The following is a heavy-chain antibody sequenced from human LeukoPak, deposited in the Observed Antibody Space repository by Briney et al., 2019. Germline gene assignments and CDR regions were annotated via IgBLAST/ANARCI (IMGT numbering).Heavy chain of an antibody. CDR2: IIPIFGTA. Sequence: GSSVKVSCKASGGTFSSYAISWVRQAPGQGLEWMGGIIPIFGTANYAQKFQGRVTITTDESTSTAYMELSSLRSEDPAVYYCTRDQSFGGSYTGGFAEYFQHWGQGTLVTVSS. V-gene: IGHV1-69*05. D-gene: IGHD1-26*01. CDR1: GGTFSSYA. CDR3: TRDQSFGGSYTGGFAEYFQH. J-gene: IGHJ1*01.